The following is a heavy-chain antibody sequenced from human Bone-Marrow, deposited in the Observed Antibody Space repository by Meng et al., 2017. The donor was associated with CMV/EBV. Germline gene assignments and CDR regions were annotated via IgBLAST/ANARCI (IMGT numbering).Heavy chain of an antibody. CDR2: INHSGST. V-gene: IGHV4-34*01. D-gene: IGHD2-2*01. CDR3: ARGGSCSSTSCYQYYYYYYGMDV. CDR1: GGSFSGYY. Sequence: SETLSLTCAVYGGSFSGYYWSWIRQPPGKGLEWIGEINHSGSTNYNPSLKSRVTISVDTSKNQFSLKLSSVTAADTAVYYCARGGSCSSTSCYQYYYYYYGMDVWGQGTTVTVSS. J-gene: IGHJ6*02.